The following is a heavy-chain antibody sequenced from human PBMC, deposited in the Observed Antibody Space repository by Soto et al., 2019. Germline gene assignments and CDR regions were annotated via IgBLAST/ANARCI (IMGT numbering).Heavy chain of an antibody. CDR1: GCTFTSYG. D-gene: IGHD3-22*01. CDR3: ARDLEREYYYDSSGSSFDY. Sequence: ASVKVSCKGSGCTFTSYGISWVGQARGQGLEWMGWISAYNGNTNYAQKLQGRVTMTTDTSTSTAYMELRSLRSDDTAVYYCARDLEREYYYDSSGSSFDYWGQGTLVTVSS. V-gene: IGHV1-18*01. CDR2: ISAYNGNT. J-gene: IGHJ4*02.